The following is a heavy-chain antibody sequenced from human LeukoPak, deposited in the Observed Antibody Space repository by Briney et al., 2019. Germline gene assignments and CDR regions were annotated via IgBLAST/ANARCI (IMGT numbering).Heavy chain of an antibody. Sequence: SVKVSCKASGGTLSRYAMSWVRQAPGQGLEWMGGINPIFGTANYAEKLKGRVTITRDEYKSRAYMEVSRLRSEDTAVYYCARDDRITMVRRVTADAFDIWGQGTMVTVSS. D-gene: IGHD3-10*01. CDR2: INPIFGTA. CDR1: GGTLSRYA. CDR3: ARDDRITMVRRVTADAFDI. V-gene: IGHV1-69*05. J-gene: IGHJ3*02.